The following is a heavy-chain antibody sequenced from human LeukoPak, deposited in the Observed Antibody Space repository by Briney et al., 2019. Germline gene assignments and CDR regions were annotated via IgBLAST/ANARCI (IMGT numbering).Heavy chain of an antibody. CDR2: INDDGRYK. CDR1: GFTFTSYG. Sequence: GGSLRFSCAASGFTFTSYGMFWVRQAPGKGLEWVAAINDDGRYKYYADSVKGRFTISRDNSKNTLYVQMNSLRLEDTAVYHCAKRITSGGWYFDLWGRGTLVIVSS. CDR3: AKRITSGGWYFDL. V-gene: IGHV3-30*02. D-gene: IGHD6-13*01. J-gene: IGHJ2*01.